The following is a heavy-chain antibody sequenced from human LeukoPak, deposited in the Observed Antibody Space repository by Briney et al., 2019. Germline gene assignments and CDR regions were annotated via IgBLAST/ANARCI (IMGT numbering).Heavy chain of an antibody. CDR2: INSDVTLT. V-gene: IGHV3-74*01. CDR1: EFTFSSYW. J-gene: IGHJ4*02. CDR3: VRGGKTSNYFDY. Sequence: SGGSLRLSCAASEFTFSSYWMHWVRQAPGKGLVWVSRINSDVTLTTYADSVKGRFTISRDNAKNTLYLQMNSLRAEDTAVYYCVRGGKTSNYFDYWGQGTLVTVSS.